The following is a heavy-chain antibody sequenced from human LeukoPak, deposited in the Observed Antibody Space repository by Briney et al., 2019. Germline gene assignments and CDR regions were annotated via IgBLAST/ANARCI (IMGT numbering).Heavy chain of an antibody. Sequence: GGSLRLSCAVSGFTFSDYYMSWIRQAPGRGLERVSYISSSSTYTKYADSVKGRVTISRDNAKNSLYLQMNSLRAEDTAVYYCALHSSSWTIDSWGQGTLVTVSS. CDR1: GFTFSDYY. D-gene: IGHD6-13*01. V-gene: IGHV3-11*06. CDR2: ISSSSTYT. J-gene: IGHJ4*02. CDR3: ALHSSSWTIDS.